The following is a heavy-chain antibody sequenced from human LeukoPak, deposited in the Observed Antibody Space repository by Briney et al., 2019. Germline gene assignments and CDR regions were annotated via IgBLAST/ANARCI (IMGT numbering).Heavy chain of an antibody. J-gene: IGHJ4*02. CDR3: AKDGWSMTASPRFLDY. CDR1: GFTFSSYW. CDR2: ISGSGTVT. V-gene: IGHV3-23*01. Sequence: GGSLRLSCAASGFTFSSYWMSWVRQAPGKGLEWVSGISGSGTVTYYADSVKGRFAISRDNSKNTLYLQINSLRAEDTAIYYCAKDGWSMTASPRFLDYWGQGTLVTVSS. D-gene: IGHD2-21*02.